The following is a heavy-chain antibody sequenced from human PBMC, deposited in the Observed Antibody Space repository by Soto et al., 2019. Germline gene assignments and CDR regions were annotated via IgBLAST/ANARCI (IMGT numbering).Heavy chain of an antibody. CDR3: ARDKWGSNLYYGSGSYPER. CDR2: INPNSGGT. D-gene: IGHD3-10*01. J-gene: IGHJ4*02. Sequence: ASVKVSCKASGYTFTGYYMHWVRQAPGQGLEWMGWINPNSGGTNYAQKFQGRVTMTRDTSISTAYMELSRLRSDDTAVYYCARDKWGSNLYYGSGSYPERWGQGTLVTVSS. CDR1: GYTFTGYY. V-gene: IGHV1-2*02.